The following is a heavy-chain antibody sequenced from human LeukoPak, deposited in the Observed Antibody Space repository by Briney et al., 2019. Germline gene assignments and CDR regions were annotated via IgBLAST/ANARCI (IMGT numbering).Heavy chain of an antibody. Sequence: ASVKVSCKASGYTFTSYDINWVRQATVQGLECMGWMNPYSGNTGYAQKFQGRVTMTRNTSISTAYMELSSLRSEDTAVYYCATIPKGYCSSTSCSAVHYWGQGTLVTVSS. V-gene: IGHV1-8*01. J-gene: IGHJ4*02. D-gene: IGHD2-2*01. CDR1: GYTFTSYD. CDR3: ATIPKGYCSSTSCSAVHY. CDR2: MNPYSGNT.